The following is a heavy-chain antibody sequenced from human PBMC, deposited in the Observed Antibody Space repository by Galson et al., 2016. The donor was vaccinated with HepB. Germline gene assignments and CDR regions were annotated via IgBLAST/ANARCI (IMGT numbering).Heavy chain of an antibody. D-gene: IGHD3-22*01. Sequence: SVKVSCKASGGTFSSYAISWVRQAPGQGLEWMGGIIPLFGVIKYARKFQGRVTITADESTSTGYMELSSLRSEDTAVYYCATGDPYYYESSVSRPQNNWFDPWGRGTLVTVSS. J-gene: IGHJ5*02. CDR1: GGTFSSYA. CDR3: ATGDPYYYESSVSRPQNNWFDP. CDR2: IIPLFGVI. V-gene: IGHV1-69*13.